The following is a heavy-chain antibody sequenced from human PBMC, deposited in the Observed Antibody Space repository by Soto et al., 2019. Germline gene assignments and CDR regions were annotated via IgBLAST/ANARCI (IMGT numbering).Heavy chain of an antibody. CDR1: LSTSGMC. D-gene: IGHD3-16*02. CDR3: ARTNNYDYIWGSYRSLQFDY. Sequence: LSTSGMCVSWIRQPPGKALEWLARIDWDDDKYYSTSLKTRLTISKDTSKNQVVLTMTNMDPVDTATYYCARTNNYDYIWGSYRSLQFDYWGQGTLVTVSS. V-gene: IGHV2-70*11. CDR2: IDWDDDK. J-gene: IGHJ4*02.